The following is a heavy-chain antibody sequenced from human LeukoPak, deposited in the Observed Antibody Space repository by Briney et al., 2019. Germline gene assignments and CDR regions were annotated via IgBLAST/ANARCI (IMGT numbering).Heavy chain of an antibody. J-gene: IGHJ4*02. D-gene: IGHD5-24*01. V-gene: IGHV3-23*01. CDR2: ISGSGGST. CDR3: ASRDGYNLELLFEDY. CDR1: GFTFSSYA. Sequence: RPGGSLRLSCAASGFTFSSYAMSWVRQAPGKGLEWVSAISGSGGSTYYADSVKGRFTISRDNSKNTLYLQMNSLRAEDTAVYYCASRDGYNLELLFEDYWGQGTLVTVSS.